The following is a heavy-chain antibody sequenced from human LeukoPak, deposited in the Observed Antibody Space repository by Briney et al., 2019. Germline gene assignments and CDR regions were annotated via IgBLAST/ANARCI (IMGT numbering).Heavy chain of an antibody. CDR2: INHSGST. CDR3: ARTGINFDY. V-gene: IGHV4-30-2*01. J-gene: IGHJ4*02. Sequence: SQTLSLTCTVSGGSISSGGYYWSWIRQPPGKGLEWIGEINHSGSTNYNPSLKSRVTISVDTSKNQFSLKLSSVTAADTAVYYCARTGINFDYWGQGTLVTVSS. D-gene: IGHD7-27*01. CDR1: GGSISSGGYY.